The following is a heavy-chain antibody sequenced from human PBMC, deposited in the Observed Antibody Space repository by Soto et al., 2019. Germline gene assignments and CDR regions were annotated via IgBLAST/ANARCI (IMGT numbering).Heavy chain of an antibody. J-gene: IGHJ5*02. CDR2: ISGSGGST. CDR1: GFTFSSYA. V-gene: IGHV3-23*01. D-gene: IGHD1-26*01. Sequence: GGSLRLSCAASGFTFSSYAMSWVRQAPGKGLEWVSAISGSGGSTYYADSVKGRFTISRDNSKNTLYLQMNSLRAEDTAVYYCAKLDEMVATTAYTWFGPWCQGAFVTVSS. CDR3: AKLDEMVATTAYTWFGP.